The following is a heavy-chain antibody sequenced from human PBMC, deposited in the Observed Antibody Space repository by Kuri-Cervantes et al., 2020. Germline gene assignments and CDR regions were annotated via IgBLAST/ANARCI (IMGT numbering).Heavy chain of an antibody. J-gene: IGHJ4*02. CDR1: GGSISSYY. Sequence: GSLRLPCTVSGGSISSYYWSWIRQPPGKGLEWIGYIYYSGSTNYNPSLKSRVTISVDTSQNQFSLMLNSVTAADMAVYYCARVTDVVMAADYWGQGTLVTVSS. CDR2: IYYSGST. D-gene: IGHD3-16*01. CDR3: ARVTDVVMAADY. V-gene: IGHV4-59*08.